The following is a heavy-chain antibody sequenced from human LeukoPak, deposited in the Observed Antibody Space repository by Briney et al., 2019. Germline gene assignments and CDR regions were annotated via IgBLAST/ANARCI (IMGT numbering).Heavy chain of an antibody. Sequence: GGSLRLSCAASGFTFSSYSMNWVRQAPGKGLEWVSSISSSSSYIYYADSVKGRFTISRDNAKNSLYLQMNSLRAEDTAVYYCARASAGGYYLASCVVVWGKGTTVTVSS. CDR3: ARASAGGYYLASCVVV. J-gene: IGHJ6*04. V-gene: IGHV3-21*01. CDR2: ISSSSSYI. D-gene: IGHD3-3*01. CDR1: GFTFSSYS.